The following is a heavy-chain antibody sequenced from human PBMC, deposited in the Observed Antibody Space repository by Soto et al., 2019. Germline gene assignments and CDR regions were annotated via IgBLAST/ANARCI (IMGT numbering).Heavy chain of an antibody. Sequence: EVQLLESGGGLVQPGGSLRLSCGASGFTFNNYAMSWVRQAPGKGLEWVAIISGSGGSTYNADSVKGRFSISRDNSKNMLYLQMNSLRVEDTAVYYCAKDYGDGIVAAGTIDYWGQGTLVTVSS. CDR2: ISGSGGST. J-gene: IGHJ4*02. V-gene: IGHV3-23*01. D-gene: IGHD6-25*01. CDR3: AKDYGDGIVAAGTIDY. CDR1: GFTFNNYA.